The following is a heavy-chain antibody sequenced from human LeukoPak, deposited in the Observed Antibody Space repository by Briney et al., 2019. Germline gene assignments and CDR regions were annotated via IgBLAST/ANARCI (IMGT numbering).Heavy chain of an antibody. CDR2: ISSSGSTI. CDR3: ARGGAYYYDSSGLDY. D-gene: IGHD3-22*01. J-gene: IGHJ4*02. CDR1: GFTFSSYE. Sequence: GGSLRLSCAASGFTFSSYEMNWVRQAPGKGLEWVSYISSSGSTIYYADSVKGRFTTSRDNAKNSLYLQMNSLRAEDTAVYYCARGGAYYYDSSGLDYWGQGTLVTVSS. V-gene: IGHV3-48*03.